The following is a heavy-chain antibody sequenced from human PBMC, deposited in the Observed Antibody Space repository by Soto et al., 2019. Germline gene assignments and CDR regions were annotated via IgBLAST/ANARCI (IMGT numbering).Heavy chain of an antibody. CDR2: MNPNSGNT. Sequence: ASVKVSCKASGYTFTSYDINWVRQATGQGLEWMGWMNPNSGNTGYAQKFQGRATMTRNTSISTAYMELSSLRSEDTAVYYCARGVKEMAVYGMDVWGQGTTVTVSS. CDR1: GYTFTSYD. J-gene: IGHJ6*02. CDR3: ARGVKEMAVYGMDV. V-gene: IGHV1-8*01.